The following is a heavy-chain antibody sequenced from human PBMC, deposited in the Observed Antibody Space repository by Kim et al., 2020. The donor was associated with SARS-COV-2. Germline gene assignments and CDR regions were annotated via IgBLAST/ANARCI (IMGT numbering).Heavy chain of an antibody. CDR3: ARADYDFWPILHYYYYMDV. V-gene: IGHV3-33*01. Sequence: GGSLRLSCAASGFTFSSYGMHWVRQAPGKGLEWVAVIWYDGSNKYYADSVKGRFTISRDNSKNTLYLQMNSLRAEDTAVYYCARADYDFWPILHYYYYMDVWGKGTTVTVSS. CDR1: GFTFSSYG. D-gene: IGHD3-3*01. J-gene: IGHJ6*03. CDR2: IWYDGSNK.